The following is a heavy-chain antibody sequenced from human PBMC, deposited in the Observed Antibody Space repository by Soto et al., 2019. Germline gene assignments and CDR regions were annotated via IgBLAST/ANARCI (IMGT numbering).Heavy chain of an antibody. J-gene: IGHJ6*02. D-gene: IGHD2-2*01. CDR3: ARDREGYCSSSTCYQTPQYFYGMDV. Sequence: SQTLSLTCAISGDSLSSDSAAWNWIRQPPSRGLEWLGRTYYRSQWYNDYAVSVKSRITINPDTSKNQFSLQLNSVTPEDTAVYYCARDREGYCSSSTCYQTPQYFYGMDVWGQGTTVTVSS. V-gene: IGHV6-1*01. CDR2: TYYRSQWYN. CDR1: GDSLSSDSAA.